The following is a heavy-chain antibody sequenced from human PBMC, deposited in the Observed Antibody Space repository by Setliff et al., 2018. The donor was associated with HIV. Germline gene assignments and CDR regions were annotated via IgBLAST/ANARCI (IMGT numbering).Heavy chain of an antibody. V-gene: IGHV4-39*01. CDR2: IYYSGST. Sequence: SETLSLTCTVTGGSISSGGFYWTWIRQPPGKGLEWIGSIYYSGSTYYNPSLKSRVTISVDTSKNQFSLKLSSVTAADTAVYYCARSPSYSSSFSYYYYSMDVWGQGTTVTVSS. CDR1: GGSISSGGFY. J-gene: IGHJ6*02. D-gene: IGHD6-6*01. CDR3: ARSPSYSSSFSYYYYSMDV.